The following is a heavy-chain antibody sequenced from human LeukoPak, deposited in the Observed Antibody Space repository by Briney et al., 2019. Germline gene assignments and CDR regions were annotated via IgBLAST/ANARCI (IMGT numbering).Heavy chain of an antibody. V-gene: IGHV3-23*01. CDR3: AKEVGTYCSGGSCYSPDWFDP. CDR1: GFTFSSYS. D-gene: IGHD2-15*01. CDR2: ISGSGGST. J-gene: IGHJ5*02. Sequence: GGSLRLSCAASGFTFSSYSMNWVRQAPGKGLEWVSAISGSGGSTYYADSVKGRFTISRDNSKNTLYLQMNSLRAEDTAVYYCAKEVGTYCSGGSCYSPDWFDPWGQGTLVTVSS.